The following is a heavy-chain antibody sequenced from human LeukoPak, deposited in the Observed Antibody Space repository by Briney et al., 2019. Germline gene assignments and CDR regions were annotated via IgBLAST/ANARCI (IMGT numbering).Heavy chain of an antibody. V-gene: IGHV3-30*18. J-gene: IGHJ4*02. Sequence: GGSLRLSCAASGFTFSSYGMHWVRQAPGKGLEWVAVISYDGSNKYYADSVKGRFTISRDNSKNTLYLQMNSLGAEDTAVYYCAKDGLNYYDSSGYYPDYWGQGTLVTVSS. CDR2: ISYDGSNK. CDR3: AKDGLNYYDSSGYYPDY. D-gene: IGHD3-22*01. CDR1: GFTFSSYG.